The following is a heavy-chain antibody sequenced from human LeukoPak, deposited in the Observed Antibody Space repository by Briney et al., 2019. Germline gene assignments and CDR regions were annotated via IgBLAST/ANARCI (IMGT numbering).Heavy chain of an antibody. CDR2: LSATGENI. CDR1: GFNFNDHY. V-gene: IGHV3-11*01. J-gene: IGHJ1*01. Sequence: KTGGSLRLSCAASGFNFNDHYMTWIRQAPGKGLEWLSYLSATGENIHYADSVKGRFTISRDNAKNSVYLQMNSLRVEDTAVYYCARYCSSHDCYLGVAEYFHPWGQGTLVTVSS. D-gene: IGHD2-2*01. CDR3: ARYCSSHDCYLGVAEYFHP.